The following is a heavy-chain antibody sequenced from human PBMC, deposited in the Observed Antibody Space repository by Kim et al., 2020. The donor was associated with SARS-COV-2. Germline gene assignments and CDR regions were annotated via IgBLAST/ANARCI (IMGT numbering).Heavy chain of an antibody. J-gene: IGHJ6*02. V-gene: IGHV1-3*01. CDR3: ARDLELNYYYYVMDV. Sequence: KFQGRVTITRDTTASTAYMELGSLRSEDTAVYYCARDLELNYYYYVMDVWGQGTTVTVSS. D-gene: IGHD3-10*01.